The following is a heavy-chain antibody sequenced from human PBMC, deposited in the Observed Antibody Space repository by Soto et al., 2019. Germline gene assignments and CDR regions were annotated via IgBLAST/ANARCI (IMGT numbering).Heavy chain of an antibody. CDR3: ATLRGITIFNPYYYGMDV. Sequence: QVQLQQWGAGLLKPSETLSLTCAVYGGSFSGYYWSWIRQPPGKGLEWIGEINHSGSTNYNPSLKSRVTISLATSKTQFSLKLSSLTAADTAVYYCATLRGITIFNPYYYGMDVWGQGTTVTVSS. J-gene: IGHJ6*02. CDR2: INHSGST. D-gene: IGHD3-3*01. V-gene: IGHV4-34*01. CDR1: GGSFSGYY.